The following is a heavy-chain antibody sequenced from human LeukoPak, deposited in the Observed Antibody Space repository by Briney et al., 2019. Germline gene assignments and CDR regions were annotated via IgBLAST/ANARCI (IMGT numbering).Heavy chain of an antibody. CDR3: ARDYDFLSGSADRLDY. V-gene: IGHV1-2*06. D-gene: IGHD3-3*01. CDR2: INPNSGGT. Sequence: GASVKVSCKASGYSFSDYSMHWVRQAPGQGLEWMGRINPNSGGTSYAQNFKGRVSMTRDTSISTTYLELSGLTSEDTAVYYCARDYDFLSGSADRLDYGGQGTLVTVS. CDR1: GYSFSDYS. J-gene: IGHJ4*02.